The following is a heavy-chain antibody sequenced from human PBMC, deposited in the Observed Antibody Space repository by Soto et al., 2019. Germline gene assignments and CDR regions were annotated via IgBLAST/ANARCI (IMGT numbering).Heavy chain of an antibody. CDR1: GYTFTSYV. D-gene: IGHD2-2*01. CDR3: ALSTPDIVVVPAAMGGNWFDP. CDR2: ISAYNGNA. J-gene: IGHJ5*02. V-gene: IGHV1-18*01. Sequence: ASVKVSCKASGYTFTSYVISWVRQAPGQGLEWMGWISAYNGNANYAQKLQGRVTMTTDTSTSTAYMELRSLRSDDTAVYYCALSTPDIVVVPAAMGGNWFDPWGQGTLVTVSS.